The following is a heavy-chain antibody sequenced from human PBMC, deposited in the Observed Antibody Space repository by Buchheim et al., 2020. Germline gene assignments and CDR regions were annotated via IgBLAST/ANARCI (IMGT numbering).Heavy chain of an antibody. D-gene: IGHD5-24*01. Sequence: EVQLVESGGGLVKPGGSLRLSCAASGFTFSSYSMNWVRQAPGKGLEWVSAISSSISYIYYAESVKGRFTIARDNAKNSLYLQMNSLRAEDTAVYYCARDRVEMATIINAFDIWGQGT. CDR2: ISSSISYI. CDR3: ARDRVEMATIINAFDI. V-gene: IGHV3-21*01. J-gene: IGHJ3*02. CDR1: GFTFSSYS.